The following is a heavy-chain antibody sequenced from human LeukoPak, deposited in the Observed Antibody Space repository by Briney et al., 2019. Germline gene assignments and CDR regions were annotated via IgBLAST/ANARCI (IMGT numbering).Heavy chain of an antibody. Sequence: PSETLSLTCAVYGGSFSGYYWSCIRHPPGKGLEWIGEINHSVSTTYTPSLKSRVTISLDTPKNQFSLKLSSLTAAETAVYYCGRKGPWLARRSNYYSKGIDVWGQGTTVTVSS. CDR2: INHSVST. CDR3: GRKGPWLARRSNYYSKGIDV. D-gene: IGHD6-19*01. V-gene: IGHV4-34*01. J-gene: IGHJ6*02. CDR1: GGSFSGYY.